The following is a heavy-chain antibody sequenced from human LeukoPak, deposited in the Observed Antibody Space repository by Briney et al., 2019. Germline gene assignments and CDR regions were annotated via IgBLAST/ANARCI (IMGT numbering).Heavy chain of an antibody. CDR2: ISYDGSNK. Sequence: PGGSLRLSCADSGFTFSSYAMHWVRQAPGKGLEWVAVISYDGSNKYYADSVKGRFTISRDNSKNTLYLQMNSLRAEDTAVYYCARGHIDYWGQGTLVTVSS. CDR3: ARGHIDY. V-gene: IGHV3-30-3*01. CDR1: GFTFSSYA. J-gene: IGHJ4*02.